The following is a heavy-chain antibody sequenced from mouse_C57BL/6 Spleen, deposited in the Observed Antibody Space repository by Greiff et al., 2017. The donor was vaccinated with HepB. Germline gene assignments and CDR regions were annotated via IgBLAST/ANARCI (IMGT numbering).Heavy chain of an antibody. CDR2: ISDGGSYT. CDR1: GFTFSSYA. CDR3: ARGLLRLYYAMDY. V-gene: IGHV5-4*03. J-gene: IGHJ4*01. D-gene: IGHD2-3*01. Sequence: EVKLQESGGGLVKPGGSLKLSCAASGFTFSSYAMSWVRQTPEKRLEWVATISDGGSYTYYPDNVKGRFTISRDNAKNNLYLQMSHLKSEDTAMYYCARGLLRLYYAMDYWGQGTSVTVSS.